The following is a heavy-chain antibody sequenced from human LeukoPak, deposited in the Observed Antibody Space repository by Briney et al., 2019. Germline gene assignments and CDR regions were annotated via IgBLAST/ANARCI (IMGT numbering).Heavy chain of an antibody. Sequence: PSETLSLTYAVYGGSFSGYYWSWIRQPPGKGREWVGDINHSGSTNYNPSLKSRVTISVDTSKNPFSLKLSSVTAADTAVYYCARRVRDSSGYYHFDYWGQGTLVTVSS. CDR3: ARRVRDSSGYYHFDY. CDR2: INHSGST. CDR1: GGSFSGYY. V-gene: IGHV4-34*01. D-gene: IGHD3-22*01. J-gene: IGHJ4*02.